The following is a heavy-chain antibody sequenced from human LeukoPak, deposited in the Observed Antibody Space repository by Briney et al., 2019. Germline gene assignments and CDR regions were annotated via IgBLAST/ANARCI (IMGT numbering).Heavy chain of an antibody. CDR1: GYTFTSYD. CDR3: AREWEPYYYMDV. Sequence: GASVKVSCKASGYTFTSYDIIWVRQAPGQGLEWMGIINPSGGTTNYAQKFRGRVTMTRDMSTSTVYMELSRLRSDDTAVYYCAREWEPYYYMDVWGKGTTVTISS. CDR2: INPSGGTT. D-gene: IGHD1-26*01. J-gene: IGHJ6*03. V-gene: IGHV1-46*01.